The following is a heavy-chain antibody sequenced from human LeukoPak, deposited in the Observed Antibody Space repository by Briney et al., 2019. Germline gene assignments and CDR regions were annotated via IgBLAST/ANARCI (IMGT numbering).Heavy chain of an antibody. CDR3: ARGLSDSSGYYYGGRFDP. D-gene: IGHD3-22*01. CDR2: IYYSGST. V-gene: IGHV4-59*01. J-gene: IGHJ5*02. CDR1: GGSISSFY. Sequence: PSETLSLTCTVSGGSISSFYWSWIRQPPGKGPEWIGNIYYSGSTNYNPSLKSRVTISGDTSKNQFSLKLSSVTAADTAVYYCARGLSDSSGYYYGGRFDPWGQGTLVTVSS.